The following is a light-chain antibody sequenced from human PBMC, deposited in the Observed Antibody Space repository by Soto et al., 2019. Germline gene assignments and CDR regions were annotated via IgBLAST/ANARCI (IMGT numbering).Light chain of an antibody. J-gene: IGLJ1*01. CDR3: SSYTSDNTYV. Sequence: SVLTQPASVSGSPGQSITISCSGTSSDVGGYNYVSWYQQHPGKAPRVMIYDVSNLPSGVSDRFSASKSGNPATLTISGXXAEXXXDYYCSSYTSDNTYVFASGTKVTVL. CDR2: DVS. V-gene: IGLV2-14*03. CDR1: SSDVGGYNY.